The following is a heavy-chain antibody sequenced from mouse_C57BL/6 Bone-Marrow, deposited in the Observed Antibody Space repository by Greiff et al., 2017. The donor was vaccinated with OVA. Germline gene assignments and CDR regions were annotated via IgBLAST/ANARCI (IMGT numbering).Heavy chain of an antibody. CDR1: GYTFTSYT. V-gene: IGHV1-4*01. D-gene: IGHD1-1*01. CDR2: INPSSGYT. J-gene: IGHJ1*03. Sequence: QVQLQQSGAELARPGASVKMSCKASGYTFTSYTMHWVKQRPGQGLEWIGYINPSSGYTKYNQKFKDKATLTADKSSSTAYMQLSSLTSEDSAVYYCALTTVAWYFDVWGTGTTVTVSS. CDR3: ALTTVAWYFDV.